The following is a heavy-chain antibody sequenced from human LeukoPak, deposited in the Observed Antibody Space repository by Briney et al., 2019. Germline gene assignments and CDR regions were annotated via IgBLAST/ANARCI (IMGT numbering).Heavy chain of an antibody. D-gene: IGHD6-19*01. CDR1: GFSFSAYA. J-gene: IGHJ4*02. CDR2: IRGNSERT. Sequence: GGPLRLPCVASGFSFSAYAITWVRQAPGKGMEWVSAIRGNSERTYYADSVRRRFTISRDNSKDTSYLQISSLRVEDTAVYYCAREQSGTRGWYTVDYWGQGTLVAVSS. CDR3: AREQSGTRGWYTVDY. V-gene: IGHV3-23*01.